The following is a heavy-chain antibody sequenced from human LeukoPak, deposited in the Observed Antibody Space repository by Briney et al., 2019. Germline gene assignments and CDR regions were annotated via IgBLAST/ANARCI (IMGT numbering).Heavy chain of an antibody. D-gene: IGHD6-19*01. J-gene: IGHJ4*02. CDR2: IYYSGST. Sequence: SETLSLTCTVSGGSISSSSYYWGWIRQPPGKGLEWIGSIYYSGSTYYNPSLKSRVTMSVDTSKNQFSLKVTSVTATDTAAYYCARHQGQWLILYYFDYWGQGSVVTVSS. CDR3: ARHQGQWLILYYFDY. V-gene: IGHV4-39*01. CDR1: GGSISSSSYY.